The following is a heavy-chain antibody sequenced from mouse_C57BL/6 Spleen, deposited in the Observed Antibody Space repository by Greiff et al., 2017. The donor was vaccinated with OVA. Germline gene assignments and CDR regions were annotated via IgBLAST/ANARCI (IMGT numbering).Heavy chain of an antibody. V-gene: IGHV7-3*01. CDR1: GFTFTDYY. CDR3: ARYGYSYYYAMDY. Sequence: EVMLVESGGGLVQPGGSLSLSCAASGFTFTDYYMSWVRQPPGKALEWLGFIRNKANGYTTEYSASVKGRFTISRDNSQSILYLQMNALRAEDSATYYCARYGYSYYYAMDYWGQGTSVTVSS. J-gene: IGHJ4*01. D-gene: IGHD2-3*01. CDR2: IRNKANGYTT.